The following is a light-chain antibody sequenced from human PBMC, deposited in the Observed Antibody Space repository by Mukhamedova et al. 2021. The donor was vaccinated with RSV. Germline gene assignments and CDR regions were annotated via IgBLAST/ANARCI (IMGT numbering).Light chain of an antibody. J-gene: IGKJ1*01. V-gene: IGKV3-20*01. Sequence: GERATLSCRASQSVSSSYLAWYQQKPGQAPRLLIYGASSRATGIPDRFSGSGSGTDFTLTISRLEPEDFAVYYCQQYGSSPQTFGQ. CDR2: GAS. CDR3: QQYGSSPQT. CDR1: QSVSSSY.